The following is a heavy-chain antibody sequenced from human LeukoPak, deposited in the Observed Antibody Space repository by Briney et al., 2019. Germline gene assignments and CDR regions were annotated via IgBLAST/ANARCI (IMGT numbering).Heavy chain of an antibody. CDR2: IYYSGST. J-gene: IGHJ5*02. Sequence: SETLSLTCTVSGGSVSSGSYYWSWIRQPPGKGLEWIGYIYYSGSTNYNPSLKSRVTISVDTSKNQFSLKLSSVTAADTAVYYCAGYQTNVLTGYYWFDPWGQGTLVTVSS. V-gene: IGHV4-61*01. CDR1: GGSVSSGSYY. D-gene: IGHD3-9*01. CDR3: AGYQTNVLTGYYWFDP.